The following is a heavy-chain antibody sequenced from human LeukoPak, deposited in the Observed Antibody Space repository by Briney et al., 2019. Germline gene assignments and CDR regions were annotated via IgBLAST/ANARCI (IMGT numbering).Heavy chain of an antibody. CDR3: ARESGTYYYDSSGSEELDY. J-gene: IGHJ4*02. Sequence: GGSLRLSCAASGFTFDDYGMSWVRQAPGKGLEWVSGINWNGGSTGYADSVKGRFTISRDNAKNSLYLQMNSLRAEDTAVYYCARESGTYYYDSSGSEELDYWGQGTLVTVSS. D-gene: IGHD3-22*01. CDR2: INWNGGST. V-gene: IGHV3-20*04. CDR1: GFTFDDYG.